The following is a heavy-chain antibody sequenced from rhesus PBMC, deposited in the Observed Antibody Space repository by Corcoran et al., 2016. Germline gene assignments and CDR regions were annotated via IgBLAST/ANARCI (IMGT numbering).Heavy chain of an antibody. Sequence: EVQLVESGAVLVQPGGPLRLDCAASGFTFCNSWLTWFRQAPGKGLEWFARIKRKADGETADYAASVKGRFTISRDDSKNTLYLQMNSLKTEDTAVYYCTTAQTYGSSLYWGQGVLVTVSS. D-gene: IGHD4-29*01. CDR1: GFTFCNSW. V-gene: IGHV3-30*02. CDR3: TTAQTYGSSLY. J-gene: IGHJ4*01. CDR2: IKRKADGETA.